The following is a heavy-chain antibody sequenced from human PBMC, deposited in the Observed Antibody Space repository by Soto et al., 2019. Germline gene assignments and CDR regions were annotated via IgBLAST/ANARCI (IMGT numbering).Heavy chain of an antibody. CDR3: ARTRQVPLYYYGMDV. J-gene: IGHJ6*02. V-gene: IGHV1-3*01. CDR1: GYTFTSYA. CDR2: INAGNGNT. Sequence: ASVKVSCKASGYTFTSYAMHWVRQAPGQRLEWMGWINAGNGNTKYSQKFQGRVTITRDTSESTAYMELSSLRSEDTAVYYCARTRQVPLYYYGMDVWGQGTTVTVSS.